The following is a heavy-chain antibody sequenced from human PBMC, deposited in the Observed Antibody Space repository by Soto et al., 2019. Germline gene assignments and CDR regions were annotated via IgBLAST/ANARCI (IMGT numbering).Heavy chain of an antibody. CDR1: GFSLSTSGVG. V-gene: IGHV2-5*01. CDR3: AHTYDYGDYYGVYFDY. J-gene: IGHJ4*02. D-gene: IGHD4-17*01. Sequence: SGPTLVNPTQTLTLTCTFSGFSLSTSGVGVGWIRQPPGKALEWLALIYWNDDKRYSPSLKSRLTITKDTSKNQVVLTMTNMDPVDTATYYCAHTYDYGDYYGVYFDYWGQGTLVTVSS. CDR2: IYWNDDK.